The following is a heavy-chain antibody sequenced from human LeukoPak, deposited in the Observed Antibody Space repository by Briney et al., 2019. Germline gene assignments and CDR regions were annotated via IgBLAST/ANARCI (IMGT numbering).Heavy chain of an antibody. CDR1: GFTFTTYT. D-gene: IGHD7-27*01. CDR2: ITNNSDYI. Sequence: GGSLRLSCAASGFTFTTYTMNWVRQTPGKGLEWVSSITNNSDYIYYAGSVKGRFTISRDNSKNALYLQMNSLRVEDTAVYYCAIDPNWGTHSWGQGVLVTVSS. J-gene: IGHJ4*02. V-gene: IGHV3-21*04. CDR3: AIDPNWGTHS.